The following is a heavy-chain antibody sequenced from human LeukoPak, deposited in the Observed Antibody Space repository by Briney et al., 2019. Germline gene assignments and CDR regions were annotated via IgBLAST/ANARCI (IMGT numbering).Heavy chain of an antibody. CDR3: AKKYSTGLDP. V-gene: IGHV3-21*04. CDR2: ISTNSAFI. Sequence: GGSLRLSCTASGFTFINYSMNWVRQAPGKGLEWVSSISTNSAFIYYADSVRGRFTISRDNSKNTLYLQMNSLRAEDTAVYYCAKKYSTGLDPWGQGTLVTVSS. CDR1: GFTFINYS. D-gene: IGHD1-26*01. J-gene: IGHJ5*02.